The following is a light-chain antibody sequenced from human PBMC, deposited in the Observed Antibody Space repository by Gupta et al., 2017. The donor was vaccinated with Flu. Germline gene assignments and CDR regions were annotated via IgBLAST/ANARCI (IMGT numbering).Light chain of an antibody. Sequence: MTQSPATLSVSLGETATLSCRASLSIGTNLAWYQQKPGQAPRLLIYGASARATGIPDRFSGSGSGTEFSLTSSSRQSEDFAIYYCQQDNKLWTFGQGTKVEIK. V-gene: IGKV3D-15*01. CDR3: QQDNKLWT. CDR2: GAS. CDR1: LSIGTN. J-gene: IGKJ1*01.